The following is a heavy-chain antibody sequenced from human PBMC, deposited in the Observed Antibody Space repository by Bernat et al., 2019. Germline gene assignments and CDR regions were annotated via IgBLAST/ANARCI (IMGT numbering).Heavy chain of an antibody. D-gene: IGHD3-3*01. CDR2: ISYDGSNK. CDR3: AKEIKRRIFGVVLNDGFDI. J-gene: IGHJ3*02. V-gene: IGHV3-30*18. Sequence: QVQLVESGGGVVQPGRSLRLSCAASGFTFSSYGFHWVRQAPGKGLEWVAVISYDGSNKYYADSVKGRFTISRDNSKDTLYLQMNSLGAEDTAVYYCAKEIKRRIFGVVLNDGFDIWGQGTMVTVSS. CDR1: GFTFSSYG.